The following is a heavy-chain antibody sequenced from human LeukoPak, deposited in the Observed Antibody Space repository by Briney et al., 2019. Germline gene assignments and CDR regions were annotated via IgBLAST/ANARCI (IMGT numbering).Heavy chain of an antibody. CDR2: ISYDGSNK. Sequence: PGGSLRLSCAASGFTFSSYSMNWVRQAPGKGLEWVAVISYDGSNKYYADSVKGRFTISRDNSKNTLYLQMNSLRAEDTAVYYCARVFYSSGWYGNFDYWGQGTLVTVSS. CDR1: GFTFSSYS. V-gene: IGHV3-30*03. CDR3: ARVFYSSGWYGNFDY. D-gene: IGHD6-19*01. J-gene: IGHJ4*02.